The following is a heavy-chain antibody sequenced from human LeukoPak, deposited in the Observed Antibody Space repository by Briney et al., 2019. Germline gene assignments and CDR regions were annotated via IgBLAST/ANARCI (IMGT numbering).Heavy chain of an antibody. CDR2: IYHSGST. D-gene: IGHD6-13*01. CDR3: ARGDAAATGFFDY. Sequence: SETLSLTCAVSGGSISGGSYSWSWIRQPPGKGLEWIGYIYHSGSTYYSPSLKSRVTISVDRSKNLFSLKLSSVTAADTAVYYCARGDAAATGFFDYWGQGTLVTVSS. J-gene: IGHJ4*02. V-gene: IGHV4-30-2*01. CDR1: GGSISGGSYS.